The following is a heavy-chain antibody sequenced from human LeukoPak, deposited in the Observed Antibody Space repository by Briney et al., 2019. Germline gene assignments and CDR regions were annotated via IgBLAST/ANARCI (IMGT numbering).Heavy chain of an antibody. V-gene: IGHV2-70*11. CDR2: IDWDDDK. CDR3: ARMGIAAAGPSPYYFDY. D-gene: IGHD6-13*01. Sequence: SGPTLANPTQTLTLTCTFSGFSLSTSGVGVGWLRQPPGKALEWLARIDWDDDKYYSTPLKTRLSISKDTSKNQVVLTMTNMDPVDTATYYCARMGIAAAGPSPYYFDYWGQGTLDTVSS. J-gene: IGHJ4*02. CDR1: GFSLSTSGVG.